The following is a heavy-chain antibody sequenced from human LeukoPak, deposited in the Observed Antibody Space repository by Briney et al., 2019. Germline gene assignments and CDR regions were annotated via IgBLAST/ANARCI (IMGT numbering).Heavy chain of an antibody. CDR3: ARGQLLLEGYFYYLDV. Sequence: PGGSLRLSCAAPGFTFSSYPMHWVRQAPGKGLEWVAVVSDDGNKKFDADFVKGRFTTSRDNSKNTLYLQMDSLRGEDTAVYYCARGQLLLEGYFYYLDVWGKGATVTVSS. CDR1: GFTFSSYP. V-gene: IGHV3-30*01. D-gene: IGHD2-2*01. CDR2: VSDDGNKK. J-gene: IGHJ6*03.